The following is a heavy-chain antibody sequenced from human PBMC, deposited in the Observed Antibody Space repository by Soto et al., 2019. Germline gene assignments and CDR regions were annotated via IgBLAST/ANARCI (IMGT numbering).Heavy chain of an antibody. CDR1: GFMFDSYW. D-gene: IGHD5-12*01. CDR3: VRDRSGYDYNWFDL. J-gene: IGHJ5*02. V-gene: IGHV3-7*01. Sequence: EVQLAESGGGLVQPGGSLRLSCVASGFMFDSYWMGWVRQAPGKGLEWVANIKQDGSEKYYVASVNGRFTISRCNDMSSLSLQMDSLRAEDTAVYFCVRDRSGYDYNWFDLWGPGTLVTVSS. CDR2: IKQDGSEK.